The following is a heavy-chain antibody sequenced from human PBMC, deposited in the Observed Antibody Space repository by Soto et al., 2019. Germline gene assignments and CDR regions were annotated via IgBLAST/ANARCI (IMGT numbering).Heavy chain of an antibody. CDR2: IYYSGST. CDR1: GGSISSGGYY. Sequence: SETLSLTCTVSGGSISSGGYYWNWIRQHPGKGLEWIGYIYYSGSTYYNPSLKSRVTISVDTSKNQFSLKLSSVTAADTAVYYCARAGLWGFGESHFDYWGQGTLVTVSS. CDR3: ARAGLWGFGESHFDY. D-gene: IGHD3-10*01. J-gene: IGHJ4*02. V-gene: IGHV4-31*03.